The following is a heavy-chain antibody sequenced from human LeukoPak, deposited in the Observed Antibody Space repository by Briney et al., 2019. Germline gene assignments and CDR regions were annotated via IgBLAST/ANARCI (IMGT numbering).Heavy chain of an antibody. D-gene: IGHD3-22*01. CDR1: GGSISSGGYS. Sequence: SQTLSLTCAVSGGSISSGGYSWSWLRQPPGKGLEWIGYIYHSGSTYYNPSLKSRVTISVDRSKNQFSLKLSSVTAADTAVYYCARGDYDSSGYFDYWGQGTLVTVSS. J-gene: IGHJ4*02. V-gene: IGHV4-30-2*01. CDR3: ARGDYDSSGYFDY. CDR2: IYHSGST.